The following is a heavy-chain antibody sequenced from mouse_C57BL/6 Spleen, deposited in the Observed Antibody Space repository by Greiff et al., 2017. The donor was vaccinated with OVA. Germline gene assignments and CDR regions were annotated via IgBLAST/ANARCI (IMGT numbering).Heavy chain of an antibody. V-gene: IGHV1-69*01. CDR1: GYTFTSYW. CDR2: IDPSDSYT. CDR3: ARGDNLYYFDY. Sequence: VQLQQPGAELVMPGASVKLSCKASGYTFTSYWMHWVKQRPGQGLEWIGEIDPSDSYTNYNQKFKGKSTLTVDKSSSTAYMQLSSLTSEDSAVYYCARGDNLYYFDYWGQGTTLTVSS. J-gene: IGHJ2*01. D-gene: IGHD1-3*01.